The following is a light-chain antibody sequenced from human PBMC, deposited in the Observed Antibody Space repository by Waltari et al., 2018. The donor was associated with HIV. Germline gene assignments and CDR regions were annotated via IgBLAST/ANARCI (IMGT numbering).Light chain of an antibody. CDR1: SSNIGANNY. J-gene: IGLJ2*01. Sequence: QSALTQPASVSGSPGQSITISCTGTSSNIGANNYVSWYQQHPGKAPKLIIYDVPTRPAGVSNRFSGSKAGNTASLTISGLQAEDEADYHCCSYAGSESSEVFGGGTKLTVL. CDR2: DVP. V-gene: IGLV2-23*02. CDR3: CSYAGSESSEV.